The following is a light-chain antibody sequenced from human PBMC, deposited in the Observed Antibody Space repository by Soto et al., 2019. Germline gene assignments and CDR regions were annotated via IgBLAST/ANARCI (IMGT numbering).Light chain of an antibody. Sequence: ETLMTQSPATLSVSPGERATLSCRASQSARISLAWYQQKHGQAPRLLIYDASNRDTGIPARFSGSGSGTDFTLPLSRLEPEDFEVYYCQQRSDWLLTFGGGTKVDIK. V-gene: IGKV3-11*01. CDR2: DAS. J-gene: IGKJ4*01. CDR3: QQRSDWLLT. CDR1: QSARIS.